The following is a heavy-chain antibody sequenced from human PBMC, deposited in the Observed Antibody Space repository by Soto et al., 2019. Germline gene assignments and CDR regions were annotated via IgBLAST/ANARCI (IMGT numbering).Heavy chain of an antibody. J-gene: IGHJ4*02. V-gene: IGHV2-5*02. CDR2: IYWDDSK. CDR3: AHAYGGRSLY. Sequence: QITLKESGPTLVKPTQTLTLTCTFSGFSLTTDRVGVGWIRQPPGEALEWLAVIYWDDSKTYRPSLESRLTITKETSKNQVALTMTNLDSLDTATYYCAHAYGGRSLYWGQGTLVTVS. CDR1: GFSLTTDRVG. D-gene: IGHD1-26*01.